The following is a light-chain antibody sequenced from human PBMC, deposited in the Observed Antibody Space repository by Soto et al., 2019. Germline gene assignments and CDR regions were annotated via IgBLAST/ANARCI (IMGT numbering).Light chain of an antibody. Sequence: IVLTHSPGTLSLSPGERATLSFRASQSFSNNYLAWYQQKPGQAPRLLIYGASNRATGIPDRFSGSGSGTDFTLTVSRLEPEDFAVYYCQQYGSSGTFGQGTKVDIK. V-gene: IGKV3-20*01. CDR1: QSFSNNY. J-gene: IGKJ1*01. CDR3: QQYGSSGT. CDR2: GAS.